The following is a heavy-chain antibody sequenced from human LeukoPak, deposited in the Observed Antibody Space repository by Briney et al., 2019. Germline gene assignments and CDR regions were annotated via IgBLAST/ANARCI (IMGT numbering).Heavy chain of an antibody. J-gene: IGHJ4*02. D-gene: IGHD3-22*01. V-gene: IGHV4-34*01. CDR3: VTYYYGSSAPKRNY. Sequence: SETLPLTCAVYGESFSDYFWSWIRQPPGKGLEWIGEISHSGSTTYNPSLRSRVTISGDTSKKQFSLKLSSVTAADTAVYYCVTYYYGSSAPKRNYWGQGILVTVSS. CDR2: ISHSGST. CDR1: GESFSDYF.